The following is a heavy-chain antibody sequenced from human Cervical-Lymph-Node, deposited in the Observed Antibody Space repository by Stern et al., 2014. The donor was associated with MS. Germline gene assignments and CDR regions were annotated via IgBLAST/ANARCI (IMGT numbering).Heavy chain of an antibody. CDR2: ISWNSGNR. J-gene: IGHJ4*02. D-gene: IGHD7-27*01. CDR1: GFTFDDYV. V-gene: IGHV3-9*01. Sequence: QLGESGGGLVQPGRSLRLSCVASGFTFDDYVMHWVRQAPGKGLEWVSSISWNSGNRDYADSVKGRFTISRDNAKNSLYLQMNTLRAEDTAFYYCATLGTYGYFDYWGQGTLVTVSS. CDR3: ATLGTYGYFDY.